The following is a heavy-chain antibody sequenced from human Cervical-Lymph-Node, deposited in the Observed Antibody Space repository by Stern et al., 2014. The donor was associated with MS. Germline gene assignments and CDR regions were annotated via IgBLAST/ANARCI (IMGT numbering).Heavy chain of an antibody. V-gene: IGHV1-69*09. Sequence: VQLVESGAELKKPGSSVKVSCKASGGSLSTYTITWVRQAPGQGLEWMGRIIPALNVANYAQKFQGRLTITADKSTSTGYMEMSSLRSDDTAVYYCAGPAPLDWGQGTLVTVSS. CDR3: AGPAPLD. J-gene: IGHJ4*02. D-gene: IGHD2-2*01. CDR1: GGSLSTYT. CDR2: IIPALNVA.